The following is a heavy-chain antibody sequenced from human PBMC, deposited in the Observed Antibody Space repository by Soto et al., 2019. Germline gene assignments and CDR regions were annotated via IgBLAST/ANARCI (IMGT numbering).Heavy chain of an antibody. CDR2: ICSDAST. J-gene: IGHJ4*02. CDR1: GFTVTSNY. CDR3: ARFRGSGSWYFDY. D-gene: IGHD3-10*01. Sequence: GGSLRLSCAASGFTVTSNYMSWVRQAPGKGLGWVSVICSDASTYYADSVKGRFTISRDNSNNTLYLHMNSLRAEDTAVYYCARFRGSGSWYFDYWGQGTLVTVSS. V-gene: IGHV3-53*01.